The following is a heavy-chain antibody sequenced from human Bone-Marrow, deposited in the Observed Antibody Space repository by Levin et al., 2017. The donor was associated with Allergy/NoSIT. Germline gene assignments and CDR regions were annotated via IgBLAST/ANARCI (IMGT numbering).Heavy chain of an antibody. CDR2: ISSSGNDV. Sequence: SCAASGFIFSSYSMNWVRQAPGKGLEWVSYISSSGNDVKYADSVKGRFTISRDNAQKSLFLQMSSLRDEDTAVYFCARDEAVVAGNDWFDSWGQGTLVTVSS. J-gene: IGHJ5*01. V-gene: IGHV3-48*02. CDR1: GFIFSSYS. CDR3: ARDEAVVAGNDWFDS. D-gene: IGHD6-19*01.